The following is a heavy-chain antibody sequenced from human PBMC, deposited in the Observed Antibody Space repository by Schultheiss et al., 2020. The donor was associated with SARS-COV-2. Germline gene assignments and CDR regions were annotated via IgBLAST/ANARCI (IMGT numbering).Heavy chain of an antibody. CDR1: GGSISSGGYY. CDR2: IYTSGST. D-gene: IGHD3-10*01. Sequence: SETLSLTCTVSGGSISSGGYYWSWIRQPAGKGLEWIGRIYTSGSTNYNPSLKSRVTMSVDTSKNQFSLKLSSVTAADTAVYYCGILWFGELPNWFDPWGQGTLVTVSS. CDR3: GILWFGELPNWFDP. J-gene: IGHJ5*02. V-gene: IGHV4-61*02.